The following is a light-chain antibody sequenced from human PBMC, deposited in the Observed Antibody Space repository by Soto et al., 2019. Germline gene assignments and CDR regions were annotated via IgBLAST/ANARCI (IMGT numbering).Light chain of an antibody. V-gene: IGLV1-40*01. CDR1: SSNIGAGYD. Sequence: QSVLTQPPSVSGAPGQRVTISCTGSSSNIGAGYDVHWYQQLPGTAPKLLIYSNINRPSGVPDRFSGSKSGTSASLAITGLQAEDEADYYCQSYDSRRSGCVFGTGTKVTVL. CDR2: SNI. CDR3: QSYDSRRSGCV. J-gene: IGLJ1*01.